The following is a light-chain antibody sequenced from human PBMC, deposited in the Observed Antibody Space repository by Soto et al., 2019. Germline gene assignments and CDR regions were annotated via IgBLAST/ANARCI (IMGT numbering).Light chain of an antibody. CDR2: CAS. J-gene: IGKJ2*01. CDR1: QSISTE. V-gene: IGKV3-15*01. CDR3: QQGHNWPLT. Sequence: EIAMTQSPATLSVSPGEGATLSYRASQSISTELAWYQQIPGQPPRLLIYCASTRATGVPARFTGSGSGSEFTLTISGLQSEDFAIYYCQQGHNWPLTFGQGTRLEI.